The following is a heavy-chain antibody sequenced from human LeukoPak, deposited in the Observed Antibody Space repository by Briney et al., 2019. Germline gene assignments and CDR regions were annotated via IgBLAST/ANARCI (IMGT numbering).Heavy chain of an antibody. J-gene: IGHJ4*02. V-gene: IGHV4-59*08. CDR1: GGSISSYY. D-gene: IGHD5-24*01. CDR3: ARTRRDGYNIPYCFDY. CDR2: IYYSGST. Sequence: SETLSLTCTVSGGSISSYYWSWIRQPPGKGLEWIGYIYYSGSTNYNPSLKSQVTISVDTSKNQFSLKLSSVTAADTAVYYCARTRRDGYNIPYCFDYWGQGTLVTVSS.